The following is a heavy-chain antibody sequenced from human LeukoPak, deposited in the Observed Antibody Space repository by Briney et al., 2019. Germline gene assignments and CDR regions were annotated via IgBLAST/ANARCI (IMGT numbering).Heavy chain of an antibody. CDR3: ARAGAATDYFDY. CDR1: GGSISSYY. J-gene: IGHJ4*02. D-gene: IGHD2-15*01. Sequence: SETLSLTCTVSGGSISSYYWSWPRQPPGKGLEWIGYIYYSGSTNYNPSLKSRVTISVDTSKNQFSLKLSSVTAADTAVYYCARAGAATDYFDYWGQGTLVTVSS. V-gene: IGHV4-59*01. CDR2: IYYSGST.